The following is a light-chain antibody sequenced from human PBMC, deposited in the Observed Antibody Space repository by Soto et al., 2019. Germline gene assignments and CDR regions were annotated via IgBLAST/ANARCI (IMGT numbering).Light chain of an antibody. V-gene: IGKV3D-7*01. CDR2: GAS. J-gene: IGKJ1*01. CDR1: QSVSSSY. CDR3: QQDYNLPGT. Sequence: EIVMTQSPATLSLSPGEKATLSCRASQSVSSSYLSWYRQKPGQAPRLLIYGASTRATGIPARFSGSGSVTDFTLTISSLQPEDFAVYYCQQDYNLPGTFGQGTKV.